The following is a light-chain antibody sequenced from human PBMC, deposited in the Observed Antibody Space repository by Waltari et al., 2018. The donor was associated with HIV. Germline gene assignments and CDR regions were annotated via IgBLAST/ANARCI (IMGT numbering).Light chain of an antibody. J-gene: IGLJ3*02. CDR3: LSADSSTKYGV. CDR2: KDT. CDR1: ALPKKY. Sequence: SYKLSQTPSVSVSLGQMALHTFSGEALPKKYAFWYQEKPGQTPVLVIKKDTERPSGIPERFSGSNSGTKVTLTISGVQADDEADYYCLSADSSTKYGVFGGGTKLTVL. V-gene: IGLV3-16*01.